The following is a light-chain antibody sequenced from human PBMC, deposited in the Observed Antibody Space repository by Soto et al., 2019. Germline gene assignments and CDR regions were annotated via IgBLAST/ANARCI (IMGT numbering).Light chain of an antibody. Sequence: QSVLTQPRSVSGPPGQSVSISCSGTSSDFGTYNYVSWYQQHPGKAPKLMIYDVSKRPSGAPDRFSGSKSGNTASLTISGLQAEDEADYYCCSYAGGYTHAVFGGGTKVTVL. CDR2: DVS. J-gene: IGLJ2*01. V-gene: IGLV2-11*01. CDR1: SSDFGTYNY. CDR3: CSYAGGYTHAV.